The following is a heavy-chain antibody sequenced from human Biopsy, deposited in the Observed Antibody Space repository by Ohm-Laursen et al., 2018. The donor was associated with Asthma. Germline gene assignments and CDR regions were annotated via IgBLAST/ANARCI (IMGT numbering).Heavy chain of an antibody. CDR1: VLTFSSYG. CDR2: ISNDGANK. V-gene: IGHV3-30*19. CDR3: ARQVKSTVFGVSYKKFDF. Sequence: SLRLSCSAPVLTFSSYGMVWVRLAPGKGLEWVALISNDGANKFYADSVQGRFTISRDNSKNTLYLQMHSLKIEDTAVYFCARQVKSTVFGVSYKKFDFWGQGTLVAVSS. D-gene: IGHD3-3*01. J-gene: IGHJ4*02.